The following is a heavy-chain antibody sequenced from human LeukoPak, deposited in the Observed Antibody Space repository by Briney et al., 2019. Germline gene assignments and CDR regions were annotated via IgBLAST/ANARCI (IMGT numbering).Heavy chain of an antibody. CDR2: IYHRGTT. J-gene: IGHJ4*02. CDR3: ARDYGSGDYYFAY. D-gene: IGHD3-10*01. Sequence: SETLSLTCAVSGDSLSSSHWWTWVRQPPGKGLEWIGEIYHRGTTNYNLSLKSRVTISVDRSKNQFSLRLTSVTAADTAVYYCARDYGSGDYYFAYWGQGALVTVSP. CDR1: GDSLSSSHW. V-gene: IGHV4-4*02.